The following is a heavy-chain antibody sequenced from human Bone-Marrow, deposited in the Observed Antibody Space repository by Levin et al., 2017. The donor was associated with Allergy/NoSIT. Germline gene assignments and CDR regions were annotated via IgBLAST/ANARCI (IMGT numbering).Heavy chain of an antibody. CDR1: GFTFGSYA. J-gene: IGHJ6*02. V-gene: IGHV3-23*01. CDR3: AKGSGAYGSGSAVDG. Sequence: SCAASGFTFGSYAMSWVRQTPGKGLEWVSSISGSGGSIHLTDSVKGRFSISRDNSKNTLFLQMKSLRTDDTAVYYCAKGSGAYGSGSAVDGWGQGTAVTVS. D-gene: IGHD3-10*01. CDR2: ISGSGGSI.